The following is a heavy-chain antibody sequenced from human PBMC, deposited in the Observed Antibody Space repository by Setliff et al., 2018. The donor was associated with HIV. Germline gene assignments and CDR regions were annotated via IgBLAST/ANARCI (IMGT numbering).Heavy chain of an antibody. CDR1: GYSISSGYY. D-gene: IGHD1-1*01. J-gene: IGHJ4*02. Sequence: SETLSLTCAVSGYSISSGYYWGWIRQPPGKGLEWIGVVYHDGTTFYTPSLKSRVTISVDTSKNQFSLKLSSLTAADTAVYYCAREPAPHPPFKEPCFDYWGQGALVTVSS. V-gene: IGHV4-38-2*02. CDR2: VYHDGTT. CDR3: AREPAPHPPFKEPCFDY.